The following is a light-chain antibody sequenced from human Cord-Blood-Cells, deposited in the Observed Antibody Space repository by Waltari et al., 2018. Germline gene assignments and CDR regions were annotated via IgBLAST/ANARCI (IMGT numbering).Light chain of an antibody. J-gene: IGLJ1*01. Sequence: QSALTQPRSVSGSPGQSVTISCTGTSSDVGGTNYVSWYQHHPGKAPKLMIYEVSKRPSGVPDRFSGAKSGTTASWTSSGLQAEDEADYYCFSYAGSYTFVFGTGTKVTVL. CDR2: EVS. CDR3: FSYAGSYTFV. CDR1: SSDVGGTNY. V-gene: IGLV2-11*01.